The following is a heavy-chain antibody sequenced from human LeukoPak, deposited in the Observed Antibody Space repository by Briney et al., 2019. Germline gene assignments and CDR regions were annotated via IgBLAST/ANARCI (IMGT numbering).Heavy chain of an antibody. V-gene: IGHV3-53*01. CDR3: AGIQQRQYYFDY. CDR2: IYSGGST. D-gene: IGHD6-25*01. CDR1: GFIVSHNY. Sequence: GGSLRLSCAASGFIVSHNYMSWVRQAPGKGLEWVSVIYSGGSTYYADSVKGRFTISRDNSKNTLFLQMNSLRAEDTAVNYCAGIQQRQYYFDYWGQGTLVTVSS. J-gene: IGHJ4*02.